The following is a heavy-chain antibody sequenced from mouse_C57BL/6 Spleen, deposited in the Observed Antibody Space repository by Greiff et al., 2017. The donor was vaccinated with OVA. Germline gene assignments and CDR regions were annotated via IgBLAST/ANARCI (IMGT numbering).Heavy chain of an antibody. CDR2: ISSGSSTI. D-gene: IGHD2-4*01. J-gene: IGHJ4*01. CDR3: ARGHYDYLYAMDY. Sequence: DVKLVESGGGLVKPGGSLKLSCAASGFTFSDYGMHWVRQAPEKGLEWVAYISSGSSTIYYADTVKGRFTISRDNAKNTLFLQMTSLRSEDTAMYYCARGHYDYLYAMDYWGQGTSVTVSS. V-gene: IGHV5-17*01. CDR1: GFTFSDYG.